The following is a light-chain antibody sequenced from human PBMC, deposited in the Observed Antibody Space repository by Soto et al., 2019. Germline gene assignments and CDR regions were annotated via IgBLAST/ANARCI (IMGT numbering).Light chain of an antibody. J-gene: IGKJ4*01. CDR1: QGISSY. V-gene: IGKV1-8*01. CDR3: QQYYSYPRS. Sequence: AIRMTQSPSSFSASTGDRVTITCRASQGISSYLAWYQQKPGKAPKLLIYAASTLQSGVPSRFSGSGSGTDFTLTISCLQSEDFATYYCQQYYSYPRSFGGGTKVEMK. CDR2: AAS.